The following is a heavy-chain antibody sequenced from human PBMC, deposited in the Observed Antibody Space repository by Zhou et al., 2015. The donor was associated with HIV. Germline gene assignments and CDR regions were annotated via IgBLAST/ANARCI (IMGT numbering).Heavy chain of an antibody. CDR3: ARSSVNHDYAFDL. Sequence: QVQLVQSAAEVKKPGASVKVSCKVSGYIFTDHGITWVRQAPGQGLEWMGGITPMFDIHKYAQKFRARLTISVDKITDTAYMELSSLTSEDTAIYFCARSSVNHDYAFDLWGQGTKVIVSS. D-gene: IGHD3-22*01. CDR2: ITPMFDIH. J-gene: IGHJ3*01. CDR1: GYIFTDHG. V-gene: IGHV1-69*10.